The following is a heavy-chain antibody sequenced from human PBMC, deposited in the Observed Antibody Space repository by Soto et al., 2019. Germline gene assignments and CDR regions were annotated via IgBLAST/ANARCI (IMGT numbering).Heavy chain of an antibody. CDR1: GYTFTSYI. Sequence: ASVKVSCKASGYTFTSYIVHWVRQAPGQSLEWMGWINAGNGNTKFSQKFQGRVTFTRDTSASTTYMELSSLRAEDTAVYYCAREFSVAAAGRVDYWGQGTPVTASS. CDR3: AREFSVAAAGRVDY. V-gene: IGHV1-3*01. CDR2: INAGNGNT. D-gene: IGHD6-13*01. J-gene: IGHJ4*02.